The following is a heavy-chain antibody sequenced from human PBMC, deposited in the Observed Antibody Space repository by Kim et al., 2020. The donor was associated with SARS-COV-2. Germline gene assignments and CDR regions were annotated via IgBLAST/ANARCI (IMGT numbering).Heavy chain of an antibody. Sequence: QKFRGKVTMTRDTSTSTFYMELSSLRSEDTAVYYCAGDFDYGAQGDYFDYWGQGALVTVSS. V-gene: IGHV1-46*01. J-gene: IGHJ4*02. D-gene: IGHD4-17*01. CDR3: AGDFDYGAQGDYFDY.